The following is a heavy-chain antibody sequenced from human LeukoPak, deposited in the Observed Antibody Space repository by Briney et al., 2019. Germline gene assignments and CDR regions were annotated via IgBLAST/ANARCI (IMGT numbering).Heavy chain of an antibody. CDR2: ISTVGST. CDR3: AKDRTGLSSGWSGYYYYMDV. Sequence: SQTLSLTCTVSGDSISSENSYWRWIRQPAGKGLEWIGRISTVGSTNSNPSLNSRVTISIDTSKNQFFLRLSSVTAADTAVYYCAKDRTGLSSGWSGYYYYMDVWGKGTTVTVSS. V-gene: IGHV4-61*02. CDR1: GDSISSENSY. D-gene: IGHD6-19*01. J-gene: IGHJ6*03.